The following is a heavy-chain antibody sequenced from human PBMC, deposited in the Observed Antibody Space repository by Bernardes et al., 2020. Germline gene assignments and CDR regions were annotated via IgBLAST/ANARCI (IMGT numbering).Heavy chain of an antibody. V-gene: IGHV3-7*03. J-gene: IGHJ4*02. D-gene: IGHD6-13*01. CDR1: GFTFSSYW. Sequence: GGSLRLSCAASGFTFSSYWMSWVRQAPGKGLEWVANIKQDGSEKYYVDSVKGRFTISRDNSKNTLYLQMNSLRAEDTAVYYCAKDSRKKYSSSWYFFDYWGQGTLVTVSS. CDR2: IKQDGSEK. CDR3: AKDSRKKYSSSWYFFDY.